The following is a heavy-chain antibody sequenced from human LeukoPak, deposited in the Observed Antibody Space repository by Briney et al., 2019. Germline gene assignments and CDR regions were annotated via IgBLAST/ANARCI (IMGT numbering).Heavy chain of an antibody. J-gene: IGHJ4*02. CDR1: DFSFGGYA. CDR3: AKSFRGYTGSYFDY. Sequence: GGSLRLSCAASDFSFGGYAMSWARQAPGKGLEWVSAISGSGSTTYYADSVKGRFSISRDNSGNTLYLQMNSLTAEDTAVYYCAKSFRGYTGSYFDYWGQGTLVTVSS. CDR2: ISGSGSTT. D-gene: IGHD1-26*01. V-gene: IGHV3-23*01.